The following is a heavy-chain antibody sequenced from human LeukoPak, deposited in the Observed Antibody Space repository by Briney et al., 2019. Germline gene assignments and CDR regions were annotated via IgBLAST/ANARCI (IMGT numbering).Heavy chain of an antibody. CDR2: IYHSGST. CDR1: GYSISSGYY. D-gene: IGHD2-2*01. CDR3: ARDCSSTSCYSRHFDY. V-gene: IGHV4-38-2*02. Sequence: PSETLSLTCTVSGYSISSGYYWGWIRQPPGKGLEWIGSIYHSGSTYYNPSLKSRVTISVDTSKNQFSLKLSSVTAADTAVYYCARDCSSTSCYSRHFDYWGQGTLVTVSS. J-gene: IGHJ4*02.